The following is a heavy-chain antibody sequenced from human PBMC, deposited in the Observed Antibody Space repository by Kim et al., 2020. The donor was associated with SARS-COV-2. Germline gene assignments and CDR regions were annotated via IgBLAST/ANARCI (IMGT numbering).Heavy chain of an antibody. Sequence: GGSLRLSCAASGFTFSSYWMSWVRQAPGKGLEWVANIKQDGSEKYYVDSVKGRFTISRDNAKNSLYLQMNSLRAEDTAVYYCARNTGYCTNGVCYRARPVDYWGQGTLATVSS. CDR3: ARNTGYCTNGVCYRARPVDY. V-gene: IGHV3-7*03. CDR2: IKQDGSEK. CDR1: GFTFSSYW. J-gene: IGHJ4*02. D-gene: IGHD2-8*01.